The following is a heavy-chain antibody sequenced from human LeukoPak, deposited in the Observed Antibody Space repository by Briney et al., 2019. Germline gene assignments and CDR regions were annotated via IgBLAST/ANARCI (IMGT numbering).Heavy chain of an antibody. J-gene: IGHJ5*02. CDR2: INHSGST. Sequence: SETLSLTCAVYGGSFSGYYWSWIRQPPGKGLEWIGEINHSGSTNYNPSLKSRVTISADTSKNQFSLKLSSVTAADTAVYYCARGSNTAMVTWGQGTLVTVSS. CDR1: GGSFSGYY. V-gene: IGHV4-34*01. D-gene: IGHD5-18*01. CDR3: ARGSNTAMVT.